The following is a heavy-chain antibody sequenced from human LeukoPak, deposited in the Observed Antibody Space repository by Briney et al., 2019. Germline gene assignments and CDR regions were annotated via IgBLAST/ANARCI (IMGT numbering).Heavy chain of an antibody. CDR1: GFTFSSYA. CDR2: VLASGGRR. D-gene: IGHD3-22*01. V-gene: IGHV3-23*01. Sequence: GGSLRLSCAASGFTFSSYAMGWVRQPPGKGLEWVSAVLASGGRRFYADSVKGGFTISRDNAKNTLYMQMNSLRAEDTAVYYCAKYYKLSGYYLGGYDYWGQGTLVTVSS. J-gene: IGHJ4*02. CDR3: AKYYKLSGYYLGGYDY.